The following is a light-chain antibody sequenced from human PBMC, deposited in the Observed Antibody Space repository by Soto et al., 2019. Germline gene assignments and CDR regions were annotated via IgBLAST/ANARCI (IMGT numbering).Light chain of an antibody. CDR3: GTWDSSLSAHF. V-gene: IGLV1-51*01. CDR1: SSNIGNNY. CDR2: DDN. J-gene: IGLJ1*01. Sequence: QSVLTQPPSVSAAPGQKVTISCSGSSSNIGNNYVSWYQQLPGTAPKFLIYDDNKRPSGIPDRFSGSKSGTSATLGITGLQTGDEADYYCGTWDSSLSAHFFGTGTKLTVL.